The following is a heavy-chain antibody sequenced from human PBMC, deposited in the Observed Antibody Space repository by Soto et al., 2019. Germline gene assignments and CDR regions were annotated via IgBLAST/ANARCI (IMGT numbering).Heavy chain of an antibody. Sequence: QVQLQESGPGLVKPSETLSLTCTVSGGSISSYYWSWIRQPPGKGLEWIGYIYYSGSTNYNPSLKSRVTISVDTSKNQFSLKLSSVTAADTAVYYCARETLRGGNYYYYDMDVWGQGTTVTVSS. CDR2: IYYSGST. CDR1: GGSISSYY. J-gene: IGHJ6*02. V-gene: IGHV4-59*01. CDR3: ARETLRGGNYYYYDMDV. D-gene: IGHD1-26*01.